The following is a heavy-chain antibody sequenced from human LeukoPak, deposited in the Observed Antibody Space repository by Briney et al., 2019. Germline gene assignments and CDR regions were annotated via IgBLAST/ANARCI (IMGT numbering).Heavy chain of an antibody. CDR3: ATALRYFDWSKKRDAFDI. CDR1: GFTFSSYG. D-gene: IGHD3-9*01. Sequence: GGSLRLSCAASGFTFSSYGMHWVRQAPGKGLEWVAVISYDGSNKYYADSVKGRFTISRDNSKNTLYLQMNSLRAEDTAVYYCATALRYFDWSKKRDAFDIWGQGTMVTVSS. V-gene: IGHV3-30*03. CDR2: ISYDGSNK. J-gene: IGHJ3*02.